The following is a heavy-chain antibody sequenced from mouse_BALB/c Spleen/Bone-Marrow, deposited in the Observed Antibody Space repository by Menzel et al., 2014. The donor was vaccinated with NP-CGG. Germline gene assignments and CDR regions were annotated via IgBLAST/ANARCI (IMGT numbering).Heavy chain of an antibody. D-gene: IGHD1-1*01. CDR3: VSYYYGNYFDY. Sequence: EVQLQQSGAELVKPGASVKLSCTASGFNIKDTYMHWVKQRPEQGLEWIGRIDPANGNIKYDPKFQGKATITADTSSNTAYLQLSSLTSEDTAVYYCVSYYYGNYFDYWGQGTTLTVSS. V-gene: IGHV14-3*02. J-gene: IGHJ2*01. CDR1: GFNIKDTY. CDR2: IDPANGNI.